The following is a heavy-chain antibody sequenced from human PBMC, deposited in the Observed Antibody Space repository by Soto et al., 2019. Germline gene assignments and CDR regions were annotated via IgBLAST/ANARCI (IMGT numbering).Heavy chain of an antibody. Sequence: SETLSLTCSLSGGSVRAPDWWNWVRQSPDKGLEWIAEVHISGHSNYNPSLRSRVSVSIDSSKNQFYLNLNSVTAADTAIYYCARVRQGCSANNCYFDPWGQGTQVTVSS. CDR1: GGSVRAPDW. CDR3: ARVRQGCSANNCYFDP. J-gene: IGHJ5*01. D-gene: IGHD1-1*01. V-gene: IGHV4-4*02. CDR2: VHISGHS.